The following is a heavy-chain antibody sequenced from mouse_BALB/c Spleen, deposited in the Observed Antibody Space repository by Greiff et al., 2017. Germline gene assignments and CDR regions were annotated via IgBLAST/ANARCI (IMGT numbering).Heavy chain of an antibody. CDR1: GFTFSDYY. V-gene: IGHV5-4*02. Sequence: EVHLVESGGGLVKPGGSLKLSCAASGFTFSDYYMYWVRQTPEKRLEWVATISDGGSYTYYPDSVKGRFTISRDNAKNNLYLQMSSLKSEDTAMYYCARDPTYDGYGGAMDYGGQGTSVTVSS. D-gene: IGHD2-3*01. J-gene: IGHJ4*01. CDR2: ISDGGSYT. CDR3: ARDPTYDGYGGAMDY.